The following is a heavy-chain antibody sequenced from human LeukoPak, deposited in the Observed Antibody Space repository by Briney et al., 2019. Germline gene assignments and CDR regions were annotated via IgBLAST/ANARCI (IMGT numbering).Heavy chain of an antibody. CDR1: GYTFTDYY. Sequence: ASVKVSCKASGYTFTDYYMHWVRQAPGQGLEWMGWINPYSGDTDYAQRFQGRVTMTRDTSISTAYMELSGLRSDDTAVYHCARASHDNSLRIDDYWGQGILVTVSS. CDR2: INPYSGDT. D-gene: IGHD3-22*01. V-gene: IGHV1-2*02. CDR3: ARASHDNSLRIDDY. J-gene: IGHJ4*02.